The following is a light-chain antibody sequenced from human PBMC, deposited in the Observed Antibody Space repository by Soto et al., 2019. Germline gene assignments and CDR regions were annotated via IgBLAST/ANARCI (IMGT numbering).Light chain of an antibody. Sequence: EIVLTQSPGTLSLSPGDRATLSCRASQSVASNYVAWYQHKAGQAPRLLIYGASSRATGVPDRVIGIGSGTDFTLTISRLEPEDFAVYYCQQYGGSPPITFGQGTRLDIE. CDR1: QSVASNY. CDR3: QQYGGSPPIT. V-gene: IGKV3-20*01. CDR2: GAS. J-gene: IGKJ5*01.